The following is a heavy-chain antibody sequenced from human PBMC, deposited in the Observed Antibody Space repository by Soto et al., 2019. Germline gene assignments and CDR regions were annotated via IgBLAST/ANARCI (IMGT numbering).Heavy chain of an antibody. Sequence: EVQLLESGGGLVQPGGSLRLSCAASGFTFSTYAMSWVRQAPGKGLEWVSSISGSGDYTYYADSVKGRFTMSRDNTKNTLYLRMNSLRDEDTAVYYCAKDGRHYCSGGSGYNLARSFDIWGQGTMVTVSS. CDR3: AKDGRHYCSGGSGYNLARSFDI. CDR1: GFTFSTYA. CDR2: ISGSGDYT. D-gene: IGHD2-15*01. J-gene: IGHJ3*02. V-gene: IGHV3-23*01.